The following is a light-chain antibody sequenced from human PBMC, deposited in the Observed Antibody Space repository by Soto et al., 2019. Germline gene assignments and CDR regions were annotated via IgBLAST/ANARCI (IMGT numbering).Light chain of an antibody. CDR2: LESSGSQ. Sequence: QAVLTQSSSASASLGSSVNLTCTLSSGHRSYIIAWHQQQPGKAPRFLMRLESSGSQNKGSGVPDRFSGSSSGAARYLIISNLQSEDEADYYCETWNSNTRVFGGGTKLTVL. CDR1: SGHRSYI. V-gene: IGLV4-60*03. CDR3: ETWNSNTRV. J-gene: IGLJ3*02.